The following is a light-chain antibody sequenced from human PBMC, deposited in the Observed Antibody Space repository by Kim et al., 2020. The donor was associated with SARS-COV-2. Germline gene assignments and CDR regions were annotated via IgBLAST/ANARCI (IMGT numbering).Light chain of an antibody. Sequence: DIQMTQSPSSLSASVGDRVTITCRASQSIISWLAWYQQKPEKAPKCLIYAASSLQSGVPSRFSGSGSGTDFTLTISSLQPEDFATYYCQQYDSYPRTFGQGTKVDIK. V-gene: IGKV1D-16*01. CDR3: QQYDSYPRT. CDR1: QSIISW. J-gene: IGKJ1*01. CDR2: AAS.